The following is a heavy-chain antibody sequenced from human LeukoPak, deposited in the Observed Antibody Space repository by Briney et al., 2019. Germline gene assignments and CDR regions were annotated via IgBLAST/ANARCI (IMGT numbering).Heavy chain of an antibody. CDR3: ARQAAMVYAIRILYYFDY. CDR2: IYYSGST. J-gene: IGHJ4*02. V-gene: IGHV4-39*01. CDR1: GGSISSSSYY. Sequence: PSETLSLTCTVSGGSISSSSYYWGWIHQPPGKGLEWIGSIYYSGSTYYNPSLKSRVTISVDTSKNRFSLKLSSVTAADTAVYYCARQAAMVYAIRILYYFDYWGQGTLVTVSS. D-gene: IGHD2-8*01.